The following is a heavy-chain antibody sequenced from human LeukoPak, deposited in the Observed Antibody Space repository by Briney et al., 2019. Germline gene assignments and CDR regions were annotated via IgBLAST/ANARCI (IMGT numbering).Heavy chain of an antibody. D-gene: IGHD3-22*01. Sequence: ASVKVSCKASGGTFIGYAISWVRQAPGQGLEWMGGIIPIFGTANYAQKFQGRVTITADDSTSTAYMELRSLRSEDTAVYYCASIPLPSSGRFDYWAQGTLVTVSS. CDR3: ASIPLPSSGRFDY. CDR1: GGTFIGYA. CDR2: IIPIFGTA. J-gene: IGHJ4*02. V-gene: IGHV1-69*13.